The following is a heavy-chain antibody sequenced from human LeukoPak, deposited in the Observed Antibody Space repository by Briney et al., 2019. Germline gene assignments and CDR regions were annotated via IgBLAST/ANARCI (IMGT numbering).Heavy chain of an antibody. CDR1: GYNFPIYW. CDR3: ARQGAAGKYYYYYMDA. J-gene: IGHJ6*03. Sequence: GESLKISCQGSGYNFPIYWIGWVRQMPGQGLEWMGIIYPDDSNTIYGPSFQGQVTISADKSINTAYLEWSSLKASDTAIYYCARQGAAGKYYYYYMDAWGKGTTVTVSS. V-gene: IGHV5-51*01. D-gene: IGHD6-13*01. CDR2: IYPDDSNT.